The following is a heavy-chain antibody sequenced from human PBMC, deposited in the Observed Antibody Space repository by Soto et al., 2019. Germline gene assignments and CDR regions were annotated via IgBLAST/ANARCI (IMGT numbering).Heavy chain of an antibody. CDR2: IYYRGST. D-gene: IGHD1-26*01. Sequence: QVQLQESGPGLVKPSETLSLTGTVSGGSISSYYWSWIRQPPGKGLEWIGYIYYRGSTNHNPSLNSRVTISVETSTNQFSLTLSSVTAADTAVYYWARATGATGADYWGQGTLVTVSA. CDR1: GGSISSYY. CDR3: ARATGATGADY. J-gene: IGHJ4*02. V-gene: IGHV4-59*01.